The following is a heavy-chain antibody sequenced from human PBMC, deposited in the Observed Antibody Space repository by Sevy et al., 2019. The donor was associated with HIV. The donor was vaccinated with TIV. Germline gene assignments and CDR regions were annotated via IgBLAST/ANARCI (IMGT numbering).Heavy chain of an antibody. CDR1: GFPFSTYA. CDR3: ARDLRSNYNNYFDP. CDR2: ISYDGSNK. Sequence: GGSLRLSCAASGFPFSTYALHWVRQAPGKGLEWVAVISYDGSNKYYADSVKGRFTISRDSSKNTLYLQMNSLTTEDTDVYYCARDLRSNYNNYFDPWGQGTLVTVSS. V-gene: IGHV3-30-3*01. D-gene: IGHD4-4*01. J-gene: IGHJ5*02.